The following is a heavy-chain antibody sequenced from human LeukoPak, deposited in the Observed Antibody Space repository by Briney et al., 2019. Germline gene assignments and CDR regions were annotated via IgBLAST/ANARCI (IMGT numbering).Heavy chain of an antibody. D-gene: IGHD2-15*01. J-gene: IGHJ5*02. CDR1: GGSISSGGYS. V-gene: IGHV4-30-2*01. CDR3: ARGVAANPNWFDP. Sequence: SETLSLTCAVSGGSISSGGYSWSWIRQPPGKGLEWIGYIYRSGSTYYNPSLKSRVTISVDRSKNQFSLKLSSVTAADTAVYYCARGVAANPNWFDPWGQGTLVTVSS. CDR2: IYRSGST.